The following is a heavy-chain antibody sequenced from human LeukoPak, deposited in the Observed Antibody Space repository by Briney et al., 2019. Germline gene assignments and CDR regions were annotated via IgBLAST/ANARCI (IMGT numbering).Heavy chain of an antibody. CDR3: ARVRIFGVVIMDY. CDR1: GGSISSGDYY. CDR2: IYYSGST. J-gene: IGHJ4*02. V-gene: IGHV4-30-4*08. Sequence: KASETLSLTCTVSGGSISSGDYYWSWIRQPPGKGLEWIGYIYYSGSTYYNPSLKSRVTISVDTSKNQFSLKLSSVTAADTAVYCCARVRIFGVVIMDYWGQGTLVTVSS. D-gene: IGHD3-3*01.